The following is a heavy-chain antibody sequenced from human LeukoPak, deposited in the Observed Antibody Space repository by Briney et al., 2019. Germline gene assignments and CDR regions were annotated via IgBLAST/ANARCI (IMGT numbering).Heavy chain of an antibody. CDR1: GFTFSSYS. CDR2: ISSSSSYI. CDR3: ARDFSPGTGTTG. V-gene: IGHV3-21*01. J-gene: IGHJ4*02. Sequence: GGSLRLSCAASGFTFSSYSMNWVRQAPGKGLEWVSSISSSSSYIYYADSVKGRFTTSRDNAKNSLYLQMNSLRAEDTAVYYCARDFSPGTGTTGWGQGTLVTVSS. D-gene: IGHD1-1*01.